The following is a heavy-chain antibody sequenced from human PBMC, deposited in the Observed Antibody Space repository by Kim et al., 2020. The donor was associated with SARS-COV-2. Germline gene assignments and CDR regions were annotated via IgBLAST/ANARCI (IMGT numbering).Heavy chain of an antibody. CDR1: GGSFSGYY. CDR2: INHSGST. J-gene: IGHJ4*02. V-gene: IGHV4-34*01. Sequence: SETLSLTCAVYGGSFSGYYWSWIRQPPGKGLEWIGEINHSGSTNYNPSLKSRVTISVDTSKNQFSLKLSSVTAADTTVYYCARGWKYYDSSGLDYWGQGT. CDR3: ARGWKYYDSSGLDY. D-gene: IGHD3-22*01.